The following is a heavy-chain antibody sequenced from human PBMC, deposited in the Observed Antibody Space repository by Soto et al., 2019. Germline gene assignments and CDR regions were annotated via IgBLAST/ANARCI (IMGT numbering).Heavy chain of an antibody. CDR2: IRGTT. J-gene: IGHJ3*02. V-gene: IGHV3-48*01. D-gene: IGHD2-21*01. Sequence: PGGSLRFSCAASGFTFTSYSMNWVRQAPGKGLEWVSYIRGTTHYADSVKGRFTISRDNARSSLYLQMNSLRADDTAVYYCARDDSFAFDIWGQGTMVTVSS. CDR1: GFTFTSYS. CDR3: ARDDSFAFDI.